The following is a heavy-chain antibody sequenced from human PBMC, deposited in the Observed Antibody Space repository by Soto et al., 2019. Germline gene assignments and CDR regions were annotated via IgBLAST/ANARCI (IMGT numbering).Heavy chain of an antibody. V-gene: IGHV3-23*01. CDR2: ISGSGGST. D-gene: IGHD6-13*01. CDR3: AKPLAAGTYFQH. Sequence: PGGSLRLSCAASGFTFSSYAMSWVRQAPGKGLEWVSAISGSGGSTYYADSVKGRLTISRDNSKNTLYLQMNSLRAEDTAVYYCAKPLAAGTYFQHWGQGTLVTVSS. CDR1: GFTFSSYA. J-gene: IGHJ1*01.